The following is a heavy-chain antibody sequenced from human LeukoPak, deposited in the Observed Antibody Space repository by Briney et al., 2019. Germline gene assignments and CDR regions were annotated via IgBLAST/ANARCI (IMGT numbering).Heavy chain of an antibody. D-gene: IGHD1-26*01. Sequence: GGSLRLSCAASGFTFSSYAMHWVRQAPGKGLEWVAVISYDGSNKYYADSVKGRFTISRDNAKNSLYLQMNSLRAEDTAVYYCARESGSYDYWGQGTLVTVSS. CDR3: ARESGSYDY. J-gene: IGHJ4*02. CDR2: ISYDGSNK. V-gene: IGHV3-30-3*01. CDR1: GFTFSSYA.